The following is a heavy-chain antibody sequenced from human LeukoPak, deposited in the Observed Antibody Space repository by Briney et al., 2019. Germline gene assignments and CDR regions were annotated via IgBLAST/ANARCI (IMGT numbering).Heavy chain of an antibody. CDR1: GGSISSSSYY. CDR3: ARHSRGYYYYMDV. V-gene: IGHV4-39*01. Sequence: PSETLSLTCTVSGGSISSSSYYWGWLRQPPGKGLEWMGSIYYSGSTYYNPSLKSRVTISVDTSKNQFSLKLSSVTAADTAVYYCARHSRGYYYYMDVWGKGTTVTVSS. J-gene: IGHJ6*03. CDR2: IYYSGST. D-gene: IGHD2-2*01.